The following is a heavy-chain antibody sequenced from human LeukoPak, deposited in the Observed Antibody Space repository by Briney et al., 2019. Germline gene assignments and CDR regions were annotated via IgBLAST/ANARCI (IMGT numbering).Heavy chain of an antibody. V-gene: IGHV1-2*02. CDR3: ARESACGTTNCLAPADWLDP. D-gene: IGHD2-2*01. J-gene: IGHJ5*02. CDR1: GGIFSSYA. Sequence: ASVKVPCKASGGIFSSYAISWVRQAPGQGLEWMRWISPNSGETDIAQKFQGRVTMTRDTSIATSYMEVDSLTSDDTAVYYCARESACGTTNCLAPADWLDPWGQGTLVIVSS. CDR2: ISPNSGET.